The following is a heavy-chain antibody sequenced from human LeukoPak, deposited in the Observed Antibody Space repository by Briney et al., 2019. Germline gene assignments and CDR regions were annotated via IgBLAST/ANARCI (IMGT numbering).Heavy chain of an antibody. CDR1: GFTFSTYA. D-gene: IGHD6-13*01. V-gene: IGHV3-30-3*01. CDR2: ISYDGNNY. Sequence: PGGSLRLSCAASGFTFSTYAMHWVRQAPGKGLEWVAVISYDGNNYYYADSVKGRFTISRDNSKNTLYLQMNGLRAEDTAVYYCARAIRQLAFDLWGQGTLVTVSS. J-gene: IGHJ4*02. CDR3: ARAIRQLAFDL.